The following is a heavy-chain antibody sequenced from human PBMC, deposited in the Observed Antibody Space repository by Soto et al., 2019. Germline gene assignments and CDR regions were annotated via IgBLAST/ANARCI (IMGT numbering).Heavy chain of an antibody. CDR1: GYTFTGYY. Sequence: ASVKVSCKASGYTFTGYYMHWVRQAPGQGLEWMGWINPNSGGTNYAQKFQGWVTMTRDTSISTAYMELSRLRSDDTAVYYCARGEAYCSSTSCYTYYYYYYGMDVWGQGTTVTVPS. CDR2: INPNSGGT. V-gene: IGHV1-2*04. J-gene: IGHJ6*02. CDR3: ARGEAYCSSTSCYTYYYYYYGMDV. D-gene: IGHD2-2*02.